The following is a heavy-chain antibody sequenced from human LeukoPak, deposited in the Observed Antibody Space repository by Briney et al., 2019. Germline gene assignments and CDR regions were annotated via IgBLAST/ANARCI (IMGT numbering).Heavy chain of an antibody. CDR2: ISSSSSYI. CDR3: AREGGYDLGIAAAGLDY. D-gene: IGHD6-13*01. Sequence: GGSLRLSCAASGFTFSSYSMNWVRQAPGKGLEWVSSISSSSSYIYYADSVKGRFTISRDNAKNSLYLQMNSLRAEDTAVYYCAREGGYDLGIAAAGLDYWGQGTLVTVSS. CDR1: GFTFSSYS. V-gene: IGHV3-21*01. J-gene: IGHJ4*02.